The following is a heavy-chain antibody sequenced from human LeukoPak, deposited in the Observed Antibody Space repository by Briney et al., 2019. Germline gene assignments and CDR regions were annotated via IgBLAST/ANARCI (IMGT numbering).Heavy chain of an antibody. CDR1: GGSISNSNW. D-gene: IGHD1-1*01. J-gene: IGHJ4*02. V-gene: IGHV4-4*02. Sequence: SETLSLTCTVSGGSISNSNWWTWVRQPPGKGLEWIGEIYPGGSTNYSPSLKSRLTMSVDKSKNQFSLKLSSVTAADTAVYYCATEADYWGQGILVTVSS. CDR2: IYPGGST. CDR3: ATEADY.